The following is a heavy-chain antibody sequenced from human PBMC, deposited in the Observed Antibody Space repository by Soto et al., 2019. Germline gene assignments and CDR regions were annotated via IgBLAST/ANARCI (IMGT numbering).Heavy chain of an antibody. CDR3: ARWWSGSRQGFDP. J-gene: IGHJ5*02. Sequence: QVQLQESGPGLVKPSQTLSLTCTVSGGSISSGDYYWSWIRQHPGKGLEWIGYIYYSGSTYCNPSRKSLVTMSVDTSQNQFFLKLSSVTSADTAVYYCARWWSGSRQGFDPWGQGTLVSVSS. V-gene: IGHV4-31*01. D-gene: IGHD3-3*01. CDR2: IYYSGST. CDR1: GGSISSGDYY.